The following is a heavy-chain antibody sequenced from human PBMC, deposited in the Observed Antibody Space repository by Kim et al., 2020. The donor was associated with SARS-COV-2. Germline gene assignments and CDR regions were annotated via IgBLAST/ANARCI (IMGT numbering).Heavy chain of an antibody. CDR3: ESGEGYFDWSSELYAAFDV. J-gene: IGHJ3*01. CDR2: ISSGSGDI. Sequence: GGSLRLSCAASGFSFDGYSMHWVRQAPGKGPEWVASISSGSGDIYDADSVKGRFTISRDNAKNSLYLQMNSLRVEDTALYYCESGEGYFDWSSELYAAFDVWGRGTIVSVSS. D-gene: IGHD3-9*01. V-gene: IGHV3-21*01. CDR1: GFSFDGYS.